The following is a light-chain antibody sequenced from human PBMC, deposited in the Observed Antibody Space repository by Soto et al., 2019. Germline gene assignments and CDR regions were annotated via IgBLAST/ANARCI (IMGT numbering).Light chain of an antibody. CDR2: KAS. CDR1: EDISRW. J-gene: IGKJ3*01. Sequence: GDRVTITCRAREDISRWLAWYQQKPGKAPKLLIYKASTLESGVPSRFSGSGSGTEFTLTISSLQPDDSATYHCQLYNRRLSFGPGTKVEIK. V-gene: IGKV1-5*03. CDR3: QLYNRRLS.